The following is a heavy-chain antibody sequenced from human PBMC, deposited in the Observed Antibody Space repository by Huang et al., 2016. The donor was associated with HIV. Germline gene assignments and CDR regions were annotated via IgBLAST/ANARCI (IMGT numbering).Heavy chain of an antibody. J-gene: IGHJ3*02. V-gene: IGHV5-51*03. D-gene: IGHD1-26*01. Sequence: EVQLVQSGAEVKKPGESLKISCKGSGYSFSTYWIGWVRQMPGKGLECIGMIFPGDSDTRQSPSFQGQVTISADKSISTAYLQWSSLKASDTAMYYCASTASYSGSYRGAFDIWGQGTMVTVSS. CDR2: IFPGDSDT. CDR1: GYSFSTYW. CDR3: ASTASYSGSYRGAFDI.